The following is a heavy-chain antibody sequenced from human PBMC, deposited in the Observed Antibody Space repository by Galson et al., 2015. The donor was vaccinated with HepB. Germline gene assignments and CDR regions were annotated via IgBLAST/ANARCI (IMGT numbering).Heavy chain of an antibody. J-gene: IGHJ3*02. CDR3: ATVKGVTMVRGVTRVDDAFDI. D-gene: IGHD3-10*01. V-gene: IGHV1-24*01. Sequence: SVKVSCKVSGYTLTELSMLWVRQAPGKGLEWMGGFDPEDGETIYAQKFQGRVTMTEDTSTDTAYMELSSLRSEDTAVYYCATVKGVTMVRGVTRVDDAFDIWGQGTMVTVSS. CDR2: FDPEDGET. CDR1: GYTLTELS.